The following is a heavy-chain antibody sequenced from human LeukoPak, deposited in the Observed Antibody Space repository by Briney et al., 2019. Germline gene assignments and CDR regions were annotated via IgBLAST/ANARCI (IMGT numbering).Heavy chain of an antibody. V-gene: IGHV3-30*04. CDR1: GFTFSSYA. CDR3: ARPLYSSGWSTRLVGYFDY. D-gene: IGHD6-19*01. Sequence: GGSLRLSCAASGFTFSSYAMHWFRQAPGKGLEWVAVISYDGSNKYYADSVKGRFTISRDNSKNTLYLQMNSLRAEDTAVYYCARPLYSSGWSTRLVGYFDYWGQGTLVTVSS. J-gene: IGHJ4*02. CDR2: ISYDGSNK.